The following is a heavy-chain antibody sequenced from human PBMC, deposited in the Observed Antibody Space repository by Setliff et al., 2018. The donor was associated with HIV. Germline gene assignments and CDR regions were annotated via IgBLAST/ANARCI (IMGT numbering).Heavy chain of an antibody. V-gene: IGHV4-31*03. D-gene: IGHD4-17*01. J-gene: IGHJ4*02. CDR1: GGSISSGGYY. CDR3: AREIYGGNSRPFDY. Sequence: TLSLTCTVSGGSISSGGYYWSWIRQHPGKGPEWIGYIYYSGTTHYNPSLKSRVFISADTSKNQFSLKLSSVTAADTAVYYCAREIYGGNSRPFDYWGQGTLVTVSS. CDR2: IYYSGTT.